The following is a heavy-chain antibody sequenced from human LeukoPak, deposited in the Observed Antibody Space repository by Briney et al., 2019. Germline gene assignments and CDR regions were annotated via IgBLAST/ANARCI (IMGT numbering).Heavy chain of an antibody. CDR3: ARGPRLSRYCSSTSCRRFDY. V-gene: IGHV4-34*01. CDR1: GGSFSGYY. J-gene: IGHJ4*02. Sequence: PSETLSLTCAVYGGSFSGYYWSWIRQPPGKGLEWIGEINHSGSTNYNPSLKSRVPISVDTSKNQFSLKLSSVTAADTAVYYCARGPRLSRYCSSTSCRRFDYWGQGTLVTVSS. CDR2: INHSGST. D-gene: IGHD2-2*01.